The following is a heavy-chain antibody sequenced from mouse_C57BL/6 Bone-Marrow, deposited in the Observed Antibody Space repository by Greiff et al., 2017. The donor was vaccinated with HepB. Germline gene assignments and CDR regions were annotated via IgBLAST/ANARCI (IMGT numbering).Heavy chain of an antibody. CDR3: AREVFTTVVATYYFDY. Sequence: QVQLKQPGAELVRPGSSVKLSCKASGYTFTSYWMHWVKQRPIQGLEWIGNIDPSDSETHYNQKFKDKATLTVDKSSSTAYMQLSSLTSEDSAVYYCAREVFTTVVATYYFDYWGQGTTLTVSS. J-gene: IGHJ2*01. CDR1: GYTFTSYW. D-gene: IGHD1-1*01. V-gene: IGHV1-52*01. CDR2: IDPSDSET.